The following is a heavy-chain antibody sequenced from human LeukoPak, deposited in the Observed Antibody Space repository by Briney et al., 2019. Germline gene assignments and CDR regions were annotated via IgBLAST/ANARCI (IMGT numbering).Heavy chain of an antibody. D-gene: IGHD2-2*01. CDR3: ARNQRYCSSSSCPWEPFDY. CDR1: GFTFSSYW. CDR2: IKQDGSEK. V-gene: IGHV3-7*05. Sequence: GGSLILFCAASGFTFSSYWMSWVRQAPGKGREWVANIKQDGSEKYYVDSVKGRFTISRDKAKNSLYLQMNSLRAEDTAVYYCARNQRYCSSSSCPWEPFDYWGQGTLVTVSS. J-gene: IGHJ4*02.